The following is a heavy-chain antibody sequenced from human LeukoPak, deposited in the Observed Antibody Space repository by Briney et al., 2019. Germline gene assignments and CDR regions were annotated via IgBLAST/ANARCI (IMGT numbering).Heavy chain of an antibody. CDR3: ARRHDYGDYWFDY. CDR2: ISSSSSAI. J-gene: IGHJ4*02. Sequence: GGSLRLSCAASGFTFSSCSMNWVRQAPGRGLEWVSYISSSSSAIYYADSVKGRFTISRDNAKNSLYLQMNSLRAEDTAVYYCARRHDYGDYWFDYWGQGTLVTVSS. V-gene: IGHV3-48*01. CDR1: GFTFSSCS. D-gene: IGHD4-17*01.